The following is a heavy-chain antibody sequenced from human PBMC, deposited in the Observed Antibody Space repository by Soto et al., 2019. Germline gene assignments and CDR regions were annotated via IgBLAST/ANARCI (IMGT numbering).Heavy chain of an antibody. CDR1: GGTFSSYT. D-gene: IGHD3-10*01. J-gene: IGHJ3*02. CDR2: IIPILGIA. Sequence: QVQLVQSGAEVKKPGSSVKVSCKASGGTFSSYTISWVRQAPGQGLEWMGRIIPILGIANYAQKFQGRVTITADKSTSTAYMELSSLRSEDTAVYYCAITIHGSGGDAFDIWGQGTMVTVSS. CDR3: AITIHGSGGDAFDI. V-gene: IGHV1-69*02.